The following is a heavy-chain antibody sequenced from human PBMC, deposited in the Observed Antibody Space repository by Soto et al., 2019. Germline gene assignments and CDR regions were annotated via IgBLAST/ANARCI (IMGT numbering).Heavy chain of an antibody. J-gene: IGHJ6*01. CDR3: ARRGHGFWIGETYYYALDV. V-gene: IGHV1-8*01. D-gene: IGHD2-21*01. Sequence: ASVKVSCKASGYDFNIYDMHWVRQSTGQGLEWMGWMTPQRETPGYAPKFQGRFIMTRDTSRSAVYMELSSLGSEDTAVYFCARRGHGFWIGETYYYALDVWGQG. CDR1: GYDFNIYD. CDR2: MTPQRETP.